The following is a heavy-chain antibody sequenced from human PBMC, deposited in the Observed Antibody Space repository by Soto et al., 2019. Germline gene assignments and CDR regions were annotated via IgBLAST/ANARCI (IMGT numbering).Heavy chain of an antibody. D-gene: IGHD2-2*01. CDR2: ISGSGANT. CDR3: AKGGVVVVPDMDV. V-gene: IGHV3-23*01. J-gene: IGHJ6*03. CDR1: GFTFGTYA. Sequence: GGPRNPSVAASGFTFGTYAMPWSRQLPGKWPDWVSVISGSGANTYYADSVKGRFTISRDNSKNTLYLQINSLRAEDTAVYYCAKGGVVVVPDMDVWGKGTTVTVSS.